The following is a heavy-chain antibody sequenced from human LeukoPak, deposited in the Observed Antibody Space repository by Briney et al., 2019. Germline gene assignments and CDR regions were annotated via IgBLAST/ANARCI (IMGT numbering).Heavy chain of an antibody. J-gene: IGHJ4*02. CDR1: GFTFSAYY. CDR2: ISTTSSYT. V-gene: IGHV3-11*05. Sequence: PGGSLRLPCAASGFTFSAYYMSWIRQAPGKGLEWVSYISTTSSYTNHADSVKGRFTISRDNAKNSLYLQMNSLRAEDTAVYYCARGIAAAANYFDYWGQGTLVTVSS. D-gene: IGHD6-13*01. CDR3: ARGIAAAANYFDY.